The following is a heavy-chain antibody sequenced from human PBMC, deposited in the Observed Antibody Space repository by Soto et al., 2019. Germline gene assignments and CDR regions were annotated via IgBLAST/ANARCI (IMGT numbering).Heavy chain of an antibody. Sequence: ASVKVSCKASGVTFSSYAISWVRQAPVQGLEWMGGIIPIFGTANYAQKFQGRVTITADESTSTAYMELSSLRSEDTAVYYCARMDYYDSSGYSYYFDYWGQGTLVTVS. D-gene: IGHD3-22*01. CDR3: ARMDYYDSSGYSYYFDY. CDR1: GVTFSSYA. V-gene: IGHV1-69*13. CDR2: IIPIFGTA. J-gene: IGHJ4*02.